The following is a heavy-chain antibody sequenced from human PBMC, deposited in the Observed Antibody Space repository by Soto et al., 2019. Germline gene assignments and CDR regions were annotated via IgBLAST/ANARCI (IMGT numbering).Heavy chain of an antibody. J-gene: IGHJ6*02. Sequence: EVQLVESGGGLVQPGGSLRLSCAASGFTFTSFWMSWVRQAPGKGLEWVANIKQDGSEKYYVDSVKGRFTISRDNAKNSLHLQMNSLRAEDPAVYYCARGKGLDVWGQGTTVSVSS. V-gene: IGHV3-7*04. CDR2: IKQDGSEK. CDR1: GFTFTSFW. CDR3: ARGKGLDV.